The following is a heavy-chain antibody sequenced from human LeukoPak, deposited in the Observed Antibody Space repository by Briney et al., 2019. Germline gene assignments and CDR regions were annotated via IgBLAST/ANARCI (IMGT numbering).Heavy chain of an antibody. CDR3: ARAANYDSSGYPLLWFDP. V-gene: IGHV4-34*01. CDR1: GGSFSGYY. D-gene: IGHD3-22*01. J-gene: IGHJ5*02. CDR2: INHSGST. Sequence: PSETLSLTCAVYGGSFSGYYWSWIRQPPGKGLEWIGEINHSGSTNYNPSLKSRVTISVDTSKNQFSLKLSSVTAADTAVYYCARAANYDSSGYPLLWFDPWGQGTLVTVSS.